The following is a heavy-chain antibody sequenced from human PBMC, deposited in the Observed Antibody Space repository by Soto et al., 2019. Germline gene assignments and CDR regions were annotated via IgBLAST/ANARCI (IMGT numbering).Heavy chain of an antibody. V-gene: IGHV4-59*01. D-gene: IGHD2-15*01. J-gene: IGHJ4*01. CDR1: GAPLTRNY. CDR2: IYYSGST. Sequence: KTXETLSISCPVSGAPLTRNYWSWIRQAPGKGLEWIGYIYYSGSTTYNPPLKSRVTMSADTSKDQFSLKLNSVTAADTAVYYCARDDGGPYDHWGPGIMVTV. CDR3: ARDDGGPYDH.